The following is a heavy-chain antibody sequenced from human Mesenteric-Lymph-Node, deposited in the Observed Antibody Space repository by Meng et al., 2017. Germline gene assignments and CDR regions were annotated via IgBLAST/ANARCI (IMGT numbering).Heavy chain of an antibody. CDR2: IKPDGTEK. J-gene: IGHJ4*02. D-gene: IGHD1-7*01. CDR3: ARQTTLTRGTYDY. V-gene: IGHV3-7*01. Sequence: GESLKISCAASGFTFSNHWMSWVRQTPGKGLEWLANIKPDGTEKYYVDSVKGRFTISRDNAKNSLDLQVNSLKTEDTALYYCARQTTLTRGTYDYWGQGALVTVSS. CDR1: GFTFSNHW.